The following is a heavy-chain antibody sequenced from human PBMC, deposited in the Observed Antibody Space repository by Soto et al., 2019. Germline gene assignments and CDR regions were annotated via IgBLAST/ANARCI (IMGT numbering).Heavy chain of an antibody. CDR2: ISGSGIST. CDR1: GFTFSSYP. V-gene: IGHV3-23*01. J-gene: IGHJ6*02. CDR3: ENEKAYSSCWDGIDV. D-gene: IGHD6-19*01. Sequence: EVQLLESGGGLVQPGGSLRLSCAASGFTFSSYPMSWVRQAPGKGLEWVSAISGSGISTYYADSVKGRFTISRDNSKNTLYLQMNSLRAEDTDVYYCENEKAYSSCWDGIDVRGQGTQVTVS.